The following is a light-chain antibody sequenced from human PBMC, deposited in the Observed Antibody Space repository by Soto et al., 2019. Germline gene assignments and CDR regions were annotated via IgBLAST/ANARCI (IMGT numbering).Light chain of an antibody. CDR3: AAWDDSLNGVL. CDR2: GSD. CDR1: SSNIGSNT. V-gene: IGLV1-44*01. Sequence: QSVLTQPPSTSGTPGQRITISCSGGSSNIGSNTVNWYQQLPGTAPKLLIYGSDQRPSGVPDRFSSSKSGTSASLAISGLQSEDEADYYCAAWDDSLNGVLFGGGTKVTVL. J-gene: IGLJ2*01.